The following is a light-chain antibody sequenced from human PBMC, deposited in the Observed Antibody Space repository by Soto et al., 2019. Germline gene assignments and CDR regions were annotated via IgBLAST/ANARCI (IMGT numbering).Light chain of an antibody. V-gene: IGLV2-14*01. CDR2: EVI. Sequence: QSALTQPASVAGSHGQSITISCTGTSSDVGGYNYVSWYQQHPGKAPKLMIYEVINRPSGVSHRFSGSKSGNTASLTISGLPAEDDADYYCSSYTSKSPSLMFGGGTKLTVL. CDR1: SSDVGGYNY. CDR3: SSYTSKSPSLM. J-gene: IGLJ3*02.